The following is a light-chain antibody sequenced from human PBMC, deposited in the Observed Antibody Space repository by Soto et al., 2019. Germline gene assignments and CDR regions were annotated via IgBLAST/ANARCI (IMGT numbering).Light chain of an antibody. J-gene: IGKJ1*01. CDR2: KVS. CDR1: QSLVYSDGNTY. CDR3: MQGTHWPRT. V-gene: IGKV2-30*01. Sequence: DVVMTQSPLSLPVTLGQPASISCRSSQSLVYSDGNTYLNWLQQRPGQSPRRLIYKVSNRDSGVPDRVIGSGSGTDFTLKISRVEAEDVGVYYGMQGTHWPRTFGQGTKVESK.